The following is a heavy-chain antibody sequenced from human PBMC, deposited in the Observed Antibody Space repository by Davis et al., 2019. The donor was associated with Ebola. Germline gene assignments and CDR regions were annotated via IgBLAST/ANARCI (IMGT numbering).Heavy chain of an antibody. CDR1: GGSISSYY. D-gene: IGHD6-19*01. V-gene: IGHV4-59*01. CDR2: IYYSGST. Sequence: PSETLSLTCTVSGGSISSYYWSWIRQPPGKGLEWIGYIYYSGSTNYNPSLKSRVTISVDTSKNQFSLKLSSVTAADTAVYYCARVGAGSGWSPYFDYWGQGTLVTVSS. J-gene: IGHJ4*02. CDR3: ARVGAGSGWSPYFDY.